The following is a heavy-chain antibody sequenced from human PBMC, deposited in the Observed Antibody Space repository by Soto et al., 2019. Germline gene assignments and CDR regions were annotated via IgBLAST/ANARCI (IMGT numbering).Heavy chain of an antibody. CDR1: GGSVSSGGYY. CDR3: ARARGAYYYYAVDV. V-gene: IGHV4-31*03. J-gene: IGHJ6*02. Sequence: PLSLTCTVSGGSVSSGGYYWSWIRQHPGKGLEWIGYIYYSGSTYYSPSLKSRVTISLDTSKNQFSLKVSSVTAADTAVYYCARARGAYYYYAVDVWGQGTTVTSP. CDR2: IYYSGST. D-gene: IGHD3-10*01.